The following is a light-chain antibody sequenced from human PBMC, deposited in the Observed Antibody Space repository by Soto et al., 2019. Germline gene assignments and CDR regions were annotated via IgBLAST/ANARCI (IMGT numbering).Light chain of an antibody. CDR1: QSVLYSSNNKNY. Sequence: DIVMTQSPDSLAVSLGERATTNCKSSQSVLYSSNNKNYLAWYQQKPGQPPKLLIYWASTRESGVPDRFSGSGPGTDFTLTISSLQAEDVAVYYCQQYYSTPLTFGGGTKVDIK. CDR3: QQYYSTPLT. V-gene: IGKV4-1*01. CDR2: WAS. J-gene: IGKJ4*01.